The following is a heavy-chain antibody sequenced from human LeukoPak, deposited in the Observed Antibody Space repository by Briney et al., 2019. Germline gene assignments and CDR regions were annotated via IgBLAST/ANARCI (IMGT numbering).Heavy chain of an antibody. V-gene: IGHV3-30*02. CDR2: IQYSGGIR. Sequence: GGSLRLSCAASGFSFSTYGMHWVRQAPGRGLEWVAYIQYSGGIRKYADSVKGRFTISRDNSKNTLLLQMNTLKTEDTAVYYCAKKRPGDGDIFDYWGQGTLLTVSS. J-gene: IGHJ4*02. CDR3: AKKRPGDGDIFDY. CDR1: GFSFSTYG. D-gene: IGHD2-21*02.